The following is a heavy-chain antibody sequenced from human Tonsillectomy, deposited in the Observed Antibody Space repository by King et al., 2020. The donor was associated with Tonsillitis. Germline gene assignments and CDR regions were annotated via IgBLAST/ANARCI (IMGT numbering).Heavy chain of an antibody. J-gene: IGHJ3*01. D-gene: IGHD3-22*01. CDR2: IWDDGSNQ. CDR1: GFTFSRYG. V-gene: IGHV3-33*01. CDR3: ARGISDSVPDAFDV. Sequence: HVQLVESGGGVVQPGRSLRLSCAASGFTFSRYGMHWVRQAPGKGLEWVAVIWDDGSNQYYADSLKGRFTISRDNSKNTLYLQMNSLRAEDTAVYYCARGISDSVPDAFDVWGQGTMVTVSS.